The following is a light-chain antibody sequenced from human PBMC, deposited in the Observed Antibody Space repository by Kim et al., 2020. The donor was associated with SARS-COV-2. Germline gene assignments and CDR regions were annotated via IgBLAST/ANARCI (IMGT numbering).Light chain of an antibody. CDR2: DVS. V-gene: IGLV2-11*01. CDR3: CSYAGSYTLV. CDR1: SSDVGGYNY. Sequence: GQSVTISCTGTSSDVGGYNYVSWYQQHPGKAPKLVIYDVSKRPSGVPDRFSGSKSGNTASLTISGLQAEDEADYYCCSYAGSYTLVFGGGTKLTVL. J-gene: IGLJ3*02.